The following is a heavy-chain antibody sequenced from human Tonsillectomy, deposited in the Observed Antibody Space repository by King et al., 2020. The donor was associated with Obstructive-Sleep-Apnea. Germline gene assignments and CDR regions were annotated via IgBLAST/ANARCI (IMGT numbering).Heavy chain of an antibody. D-gene: IGHD1-26*01. V-gene: IGHV3-49*03. J-gene: IGHJ3*02. CDR2: IRSKAYGGTT. CDR3: SSSANYYYAFDI. Sequence: VQLVESGGGLVQPGRSLRLSCTASGFTFGGSDMSWFRQAPGKGLEWVNFIRSKAYGGTTEYAASVKGRCSISRDESKSIAYLQMNSLKTEDTAVYYCSSSANYYYAFDIWGQGTMVTVSS. CDR1: GFTFGGSD.